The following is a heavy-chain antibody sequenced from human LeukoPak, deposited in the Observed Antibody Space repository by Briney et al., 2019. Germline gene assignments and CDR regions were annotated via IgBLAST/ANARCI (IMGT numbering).Heavy chain of an antibody. CDR3: ARRNGQDIVATFRRRYYFDY. CDR2: INHSGST. CDR1: GGSFSGYY. D-gene: IGHD5-12*01. J-gene: IGHJ4*02. Sequence: SETLSLTCAVYGGSFSGYYWSWIRQPPGKGLEWIGEINHSGSTNYNPSLKSRVTISINTSKNQFSLKLSSVTAADTAVCYCARRNGQDIVATFRRRYYFDYWGQGTLVTVSS. V-gene: IGHV4-34*01.